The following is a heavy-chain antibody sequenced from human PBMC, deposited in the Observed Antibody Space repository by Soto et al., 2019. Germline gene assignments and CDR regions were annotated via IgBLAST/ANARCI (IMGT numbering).Heavy chain of an antibody. CDR2: ISGSGDST. Sequence: EVQLLESGGGLVQPGGSLRLSCAASGFTFSSYAMSWVRQAPGKGLEWVSAISGSGDSTYYADSVKGRFTISRDNSKNTLYLHMNSRRGEDAAVYYCAKDFYDVLTGYSSDYWGQGTLVTVSS. CDR1: GFTFSSYA. V-gene: IGHV3-23*01. CDR3: AKDFYDVLTGYSSDY. D-gene: IGHD3-9*01. J-gene: IGHJ4*02.